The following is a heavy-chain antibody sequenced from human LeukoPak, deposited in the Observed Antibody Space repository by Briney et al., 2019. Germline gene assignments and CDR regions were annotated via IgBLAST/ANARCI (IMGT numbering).Heavy chain of an antibody. CDR2: INHSGST. D-gene: IGHD3-10*01. Sequence: SETLSLTCAVYGGSFSGYYWSWIRQPPGKGLEWIGEINHSGSTNYNPSLKSRVTISVDTSKNQFSLKLRSVTAADTAVYYCARLWFGGLVTDSWGQGTLVTVSS. J-gene: IGHJ4*02. V-gene: IGHV4-34*01. CDR1: GGSFSGYY. CDR3: ARLWFGGLVTDS.